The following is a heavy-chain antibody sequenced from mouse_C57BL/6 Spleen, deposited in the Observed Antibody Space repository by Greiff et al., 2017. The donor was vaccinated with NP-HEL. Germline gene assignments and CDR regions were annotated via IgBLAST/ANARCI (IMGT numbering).Heavy chain of an antibody. CDR3: ARHEDRMYDGSSPFDY. D-gene: IGHD1-1*01. Sequence: VQLQQSGAELVKPGASVKLSCKASGYTFTEYTIHWVKQRSGQGLEWIGWFYPGSGSIKYNEKFKDKATLTADKSSSTGYMELSRLTSEDSAVYFCARHEDRMYDGSSPFDYWGQGTTLTVSS. CDR2: FYPGSGSI. CDR1: GYTFTEYT. V-gene: IGHV1-62-2*01. J-gene: IGHJ2*01.